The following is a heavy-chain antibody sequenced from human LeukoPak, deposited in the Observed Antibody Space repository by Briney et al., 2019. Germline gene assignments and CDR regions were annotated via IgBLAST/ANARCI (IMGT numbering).Heavy chain of an antibody. V-gene: IGHV1-2*02. CDR3: ARGGRYCSGTNCYFDS. J-gene: IGHJ4*02. CDR2: INPNSGGT. D-gene: IGHD2-15*01. CDR1: GYTFTGYY. Sequence: ASVKVSCKASGYTFTGYYMHWVRQAPGQGLEWMGWINPNSGGTNYAQKFQGRVTMTRDTSISTAYKELSRLRSDDTAVYYCARGGRYCSGTNCYFDSWGQGTLVTVSS.